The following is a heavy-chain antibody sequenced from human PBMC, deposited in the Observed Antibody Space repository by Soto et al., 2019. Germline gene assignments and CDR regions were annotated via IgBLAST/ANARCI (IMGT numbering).Heavy chain of an antibody. D-gene: IGHD3-3*01. CDR1: GGSVSSESHY. Sequence: QVQLQESGPGLVKPSATLSLTCTASGGSVSSESHYWSWIRQTPGKGLEWIGYLYYTGSTNYNTSLKCRVIMSVDTSGDEVSMRLSSATRADTAVYYCARDQYDFRSGTYDAAMEVWGQGNKVTVSS. V-gene: IGHV4-61*01. J-gene: IGHJ6*01. CDR3: ARDQYDFRSGTYDAAMEV. CDR2: LYYTGST.